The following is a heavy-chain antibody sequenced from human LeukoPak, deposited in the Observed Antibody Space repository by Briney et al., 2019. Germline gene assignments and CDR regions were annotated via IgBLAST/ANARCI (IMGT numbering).Heavy chain of an antibody. V-gene: IGHV3-30-3*01. CDR1: GFDFINSS. J-gene: IGHJ4*02. D-gene: IGHD3-10*01. CDR2: LSYAGSNT. Sequence: GGSLRLSCAASGFDFINSSMHWVRQSPGKGLEWVSMLSYAGSNTYYTESVKGRFIISRDNSKNTVSLQMTSLTEADAAIYYCARAPRMVRQFDYWGQGALVIVSS. CDR3: ARAPRMVRQFDY.